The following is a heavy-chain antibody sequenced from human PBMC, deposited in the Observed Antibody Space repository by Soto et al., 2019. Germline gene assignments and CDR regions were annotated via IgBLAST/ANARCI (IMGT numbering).Heavy chain of an antibody. Sequence: QITLKESGPTLVEPTQTLTVTCTFSGFSLTTRGMGVGWIRQPPGKALEWLAFVYWDDDRRYRPSLRSRLRVTEDTSKNQVDLTMTNMDSGDTATYYCAHTYYSGSGTFDFDFWGQGILVTVSS. CDR2: VYWDDDR. CDR1: GFSLTTRGMG. CDR3: AHTYYSGSGTFDFDF. J-gene: IGHJ4*02. V-gene: IGHV2-5*02. D-gene: IGHD3-10*01.